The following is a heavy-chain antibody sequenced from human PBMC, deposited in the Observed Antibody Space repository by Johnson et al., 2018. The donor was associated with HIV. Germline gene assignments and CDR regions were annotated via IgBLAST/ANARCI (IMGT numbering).Heavy chain of an antibody. CDR1: GFTFSSYD. D-gene: IGHD2-2*01. CDR3: ARPAIVVLPAGVFDM. J-gene: IGHJ3*02. Sequence: QVQLVESGGGVVQPGRSLRLSCAASGFTFSSYDMHWVRQAPGKGLEWVAVISYDGSNKYYADSVKGRFIISRDNSKKTLYLQMNSLTTDDTAVYYCARPAIVVLPAGVFDMWGPGTMVTVSS. CDR2: ISYDGSNK. V-gene: IGHV3-30*03.